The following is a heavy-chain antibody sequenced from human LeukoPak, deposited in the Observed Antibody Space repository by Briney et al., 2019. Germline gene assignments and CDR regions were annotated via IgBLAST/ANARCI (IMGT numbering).Heavy chain of an antibody. CDR2: IWYDGSNK. D-gene: IGHD3-22*01. V-gene: IGHV3-33*01. Sequence: GGSLRLSCAASGFTFSSYGMHWVRQAPGKGLEWVAVIWYDGSNKYYADSVKGRFTISRDNSKNTLYLQMNSLGAEDTAVYYCARGEVSVVVVIDYWGQGTLVTVSS. J-gene: IGHJ4*02. CDR3: ARGEVSVVVVIDY. CDR1: GFTFSSYG.